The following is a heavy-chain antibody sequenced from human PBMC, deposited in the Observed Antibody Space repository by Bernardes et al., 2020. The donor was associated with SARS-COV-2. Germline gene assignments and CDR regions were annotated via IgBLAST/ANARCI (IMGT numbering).Heavy chain of an antibody. V-gene: IGHV3-48*02. CDR3: ARDGGSYSSGWYDY. Sequence: SLRLSCAASGFTFSNYNMNWVRQAPGEGLEWVSYISSSSTTLYYADSVKGRFTISRDNAKNSLYLQMNSLRDEDTAVYYCARDGGSYSSGWYDYWGQGTLVTVSS. D-gene: IGHD6-19*01. CDR1: GFTFSNYN. J-gene: IGHJ4*02. CDR2: ISSSSTTL.